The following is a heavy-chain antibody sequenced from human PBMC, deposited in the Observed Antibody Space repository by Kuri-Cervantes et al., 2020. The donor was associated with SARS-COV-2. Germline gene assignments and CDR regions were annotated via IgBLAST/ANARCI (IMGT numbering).Heavy chain of an antibody. V-gene: IGHV2-26*01. D-gene: IGHD3-22*01. J-gene: IGHJ4*02. CDR1: GFSPSNARMG. CDR2: IFSNDEK. CDR3: ARIRSYYDSSGYANDD. Sequence: SGPTLVKPTETLTLTCTVSGFSPSNARMGVSWIRQPPGKALEWLAHIFSNDEKSYSTSLKSRLTISKDTSKSQVVLTMTNMDPVDTATYYCARIRSYYDSSGYANDDWGQGTLVTVSS.